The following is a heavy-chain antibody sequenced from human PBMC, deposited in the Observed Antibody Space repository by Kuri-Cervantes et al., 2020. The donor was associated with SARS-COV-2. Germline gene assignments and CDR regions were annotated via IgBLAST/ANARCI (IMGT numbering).Heavy chain of an antibody. CDR2: IYYSGST. Sequence: GSLRLSCTVSGYSISSGYYWGWIRQPPGKGLEWIGSIYYSGSTYYNPSLKSRVTISVDTSKNQFSLKLSSVTAADTAIYYCASSGNWNDDFDYWGQGTLVTVSS. CDR3: ASSGNWNDDFDY. D-gene: IGHD1-1*01. J-gene: IGHJ4*02. CDR1: GYSISSGYY. V-gene: IGHV4-38-2*02.